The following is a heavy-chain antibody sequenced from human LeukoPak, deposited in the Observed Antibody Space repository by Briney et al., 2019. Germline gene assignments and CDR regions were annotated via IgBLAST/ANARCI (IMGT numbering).Heavy chain of an antibody. CDR3: AKEGNVLRFLEWLFRERYFDY. CDR2: ISSRSSYI. CDR1: GFTFSHYS. Sequence: GGSLRLSCAASGFTFSHYSVNWVRQAPGKGLEWVSFISSRSSYIYYADSVKGRFTISRDNAKNSLYLQMNSLRAEDTAVYYCAKEGNVLRFLEWLFRERYFDYWGQGTLVTVSS. V-gene: IGHV3-21*01. D-gene: IGHD3-3*01. J-gene: IGHJ4*02.